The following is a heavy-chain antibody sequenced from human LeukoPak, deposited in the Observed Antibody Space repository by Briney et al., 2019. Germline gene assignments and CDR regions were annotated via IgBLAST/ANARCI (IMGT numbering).Heavy chain of an antibody. J-gene: IGHJ3*02. Sequence: SETLSLTCTVSGGSISSHYWSWIRQPPGKGLEWIGYISYTGSTTYNPSLKSRVTISMDTSKNQFSLKLRSVTAADSAVYYCARSDYSGSGTYTEFDAFDIWGQGPMVTVSS. CDR2: ISYTGST. CDR3: ARSDYSGSGTYTEFDAFDI. V-gene: IGHV4-59*11. D-gene: IGHD3-10*01. CDR1: GGSISSHY.